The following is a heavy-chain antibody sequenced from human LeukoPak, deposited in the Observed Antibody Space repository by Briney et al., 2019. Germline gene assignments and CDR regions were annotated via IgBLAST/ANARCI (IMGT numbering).Heavy chain of an antibody. CDR3: ASRRGYSGYDYYFYGMDV. V-gene: IGHV3-7*01. CDR1: GFTFSNAW. CDR2: IKQDGSEK. D-gene: IGHD5-12*01. J-gene: IGHJ6*02. Sequence: PGGSLRLSCAASGFTFSNAWMSWVRQAPGKGLEWVANIKQDGSEKYYVDSVKGRFTISRDNAKNSLYLQMNSLRAEDTAVYYCASRRGYSGYDYYFYGMDVWGQRTTVTVSS.